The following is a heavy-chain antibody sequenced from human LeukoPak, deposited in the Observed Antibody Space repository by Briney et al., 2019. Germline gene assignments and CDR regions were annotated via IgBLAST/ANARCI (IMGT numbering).Heavy chain of an antibody. Sequence: ASVKVSCKTSGYRFTGYYMHWVRQAPGQGLEWMGWINPNSGGTNYAQKFQGRVTMTRDTSISTAYMELSRLRSDDTAVYYCAREAPTDIVVVVAAPRYFDLWGRGTLVTVSS. J-gene: IGHJ2*01. CDR3: AREAPTDIVVVVAAPRYFDL. CDR2: INPNSGGT. D-gene: IGHD2-15*01. V-gene: IGHV1-2*02. CDR1: GYRFTGYY.